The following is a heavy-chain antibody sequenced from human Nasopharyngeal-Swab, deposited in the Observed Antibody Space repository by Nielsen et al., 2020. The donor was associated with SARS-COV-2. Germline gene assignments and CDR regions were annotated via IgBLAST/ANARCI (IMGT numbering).Heavy chain of an antibody. J-gene: IGHJ6*04. Sequence: SETLSLTCAAYGGSFSGYYWSWIRQPPGKGLEWFGEINHSGSTNYNQSLKSRVTISADTSKNQFSLKLSSVTAADTAVYYCAKSPRGGYCSSTSCTGDVWGKGTTVTVSS. D-gene: IGHD2-2*01. CDR2: INHSGST. V-gene: IGHV4-34*01. CDR1: GGSFSGYY. CDR3: AKSPRGGYCSSTSCTGDV.